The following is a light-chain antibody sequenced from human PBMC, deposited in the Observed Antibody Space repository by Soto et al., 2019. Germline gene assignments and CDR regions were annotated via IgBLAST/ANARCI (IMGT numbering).Light chain of an antibody. CDR3: QQYGSLSWT. Sequence: DIVLTQSPGTLSLSPGERATLSCRASQSVSSNYLAWYQQKPGQAPRLLIYGASTRATGVPDRFSGSGSGTDFTLTISRLEPEDFAVYDCQQYGSLSWTFGQGTKVEIK. V-gene: IGKV3-20*01. CDR1: QSVSSNY. CDR2: GAS. J-gene: IGKJ1*01.